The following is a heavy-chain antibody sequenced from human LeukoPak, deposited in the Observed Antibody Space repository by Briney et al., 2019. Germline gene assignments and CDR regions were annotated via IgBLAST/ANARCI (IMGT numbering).Heavy chain of an antibody. CDR1: GFTFSSYA. Sequence: QPGGSLRLSCAASGFTFSSYAMHWVRQAPGKGLEYVSAISSNGGSTYYANSVKGRFTISRDNSKNTLYLQTGSLRAEDMAVYYCARGIKVDTFYYFDYWGQGTLVTVSS. CDR3: ARGIKVDTFYYFDY. V-gene: IGHV3-64*01. D-gene: IGHD5-18*01. CDR2: ISSNGGST. J-gene: IGHJ4*02.